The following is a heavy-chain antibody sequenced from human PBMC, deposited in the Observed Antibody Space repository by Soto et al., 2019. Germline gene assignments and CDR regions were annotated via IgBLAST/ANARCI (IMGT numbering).Heavy chain of an antibody. V-gene: IGHV3-7*01. Sequence: EVQLVESGGGLVQPGGSLRLSCAVSGFTFGSYWMNWVRLIPGKGLEWVAYIKPDGSATYYVDSVKGRFTISRDNAKNSVYVQRNSVRVEDTSVYYCARAGYCGPGCYYYFDYWGQGTLVTVSS. CDR3: ARAGYCGPGCYYYFDY. D-gene: IGHD2-21*02. CDR1: GFTFGSYW. J-gene: IGHJ4*02. CDR2: IKPDGSAT.